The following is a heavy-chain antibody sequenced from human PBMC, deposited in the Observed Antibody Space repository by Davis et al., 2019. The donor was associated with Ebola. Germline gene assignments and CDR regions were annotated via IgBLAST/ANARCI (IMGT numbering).Heavy chain of an antibody. D-gene: IGHD6-19*01. J-gene: IGHJ5*02. CDR1: GFTASSNY. CDR2: INSDGSST. V-gene: IGHV3-74*01. Sequence: HTGGSLRLSCAASGFTASSNYMSWVRQAPGKGLVWVSRINSDGSSTNYADSVKGRFTISRDNSKNTLYLQMNSLRAEDTAVYYCANVGVAVAGTTWGQGTLVTVS. CDR3: ANVGVAVAGTT.